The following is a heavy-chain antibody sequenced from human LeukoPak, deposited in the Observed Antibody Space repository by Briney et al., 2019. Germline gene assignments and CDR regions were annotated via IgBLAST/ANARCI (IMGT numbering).Heavy chain of an antibody. CDR3: ARVHGSGGYYYGMDV. D-gene: IGHD3-10*01. J-gene: IGHJ6*02. CDR2: IYYSGST. CDR1: GGSISSSSYY. Sequence: SETLSLTCTVSGGSISSSSYYWGWIRQPPGKGLEWIGSIYYSGSTNYNPSLKSRVTISVDTSKNQFSLKLSSVTAADTAVYYCARVHGSGGYYYGMDVWGQGTTVTVSS. V-gene: IGHV4-39*07.